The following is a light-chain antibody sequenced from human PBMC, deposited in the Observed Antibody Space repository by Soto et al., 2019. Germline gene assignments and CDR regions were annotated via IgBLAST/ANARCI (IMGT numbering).Light chain of an antibody. Sequence: QPVLTQPVSVSGSPGQSITISCTGTSSDVGGYNYVSWYQQHPGKAPKLMIYEVSNRPSGVSNRFSGSKSGNTASLTISGLQSEDEADYYCSSYTSSSTPRVFGGGTKLTV. J-gene: IGLJ3*02. CDR2: EVS. V-gene: IGLV2-14*01. CDR3: SSYTSSSTPRV. CDR1: SSDVGGYNY.